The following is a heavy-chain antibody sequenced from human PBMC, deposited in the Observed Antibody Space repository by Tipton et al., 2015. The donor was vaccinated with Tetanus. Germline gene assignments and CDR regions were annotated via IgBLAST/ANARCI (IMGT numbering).Heavy chain of an antibody. CDR3: AREADCSGGSCFSGDFDN. CDR1: GFIFSSYG. V-gene: IGHV3-33*01. J-gene: IGHJ4*02. CDR2: SWYDGTDK. D-gene: IGHD2-15*01. Sequence: AASGFIFSSYGIHWVRQAPGKGLEWVAVSWYDGTDKYYADSVKGRFTISRDNSKNTLYLQMNGLRAEDTAVYYCAREADCSGGSCFSGDFDNWGQGTQVTVSS.